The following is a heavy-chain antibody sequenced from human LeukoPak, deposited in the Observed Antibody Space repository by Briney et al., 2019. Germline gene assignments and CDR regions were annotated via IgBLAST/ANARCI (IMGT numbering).Heavy chain of an antibody. CDR2: ITGSGSTT. D-gene: IGHD3-16*01. CDR3: AKDRGDYKEY. CDR1: GVTFSNHA. J-gene: IGHJ4*02. Sequence: GGSLRLSCAASGVTFSNHAMSWVRQAPGKGLEWVSTITGSGSTTFYADSVKGRFTISRDNSKNTLYLQMNGLRAEDTAVYYCAKDRGDYKEYWGQGSLVTVSS. V-gene: IGHV3-23*01.